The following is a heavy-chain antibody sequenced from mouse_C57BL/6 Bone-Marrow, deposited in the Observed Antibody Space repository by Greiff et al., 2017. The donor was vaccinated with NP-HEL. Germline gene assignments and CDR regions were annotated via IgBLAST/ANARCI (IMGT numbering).Heavy chain of an antibody. CDR2: IDPENGDT. D-gene: IGHD2-3*01. J-gene: IGHJ3*01. CDR3: TTAGLLKFAY. V-gene: IGHV14-4*01. Sequence: EVKLMESGAELVRPGASVKLSCTASGFNIKDDYMHWVKQRPEQGLEWIGWIDPENGDTEYASKFQGKATITADTCSNTAYLQLSSLTSEDTAVYYCTTAGLLKFAYWGQGTLVTVSA. CDR1: GFNIKDDY.